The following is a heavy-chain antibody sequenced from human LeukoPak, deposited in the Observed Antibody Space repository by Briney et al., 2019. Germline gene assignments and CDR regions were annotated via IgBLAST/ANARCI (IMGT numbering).Heavy chain of an antibody. CDR2: FDPEDGET. D-gene: IGHD6-19*01. J-gene: IGHJ3*02. V-gene: IGHV1-24*01. CDR1: GYTLTELS. CDR3: ATDLHSSGWYDAFDI. Sequence: ASVKVSCKVSGYTLTELSMHWVRHAPAKGLEWMGGFDPEDGETIYAQKFQGRVTMTEDTSTDTAYMELSSLRSEDTAVYYCATDLHSSGWYDAFDIWGQGTMVTVSS.